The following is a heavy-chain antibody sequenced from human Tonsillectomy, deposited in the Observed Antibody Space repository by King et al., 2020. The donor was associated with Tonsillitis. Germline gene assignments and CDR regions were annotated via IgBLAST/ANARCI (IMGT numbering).Heavy chain of an antibody. CDR2: IYYSGST. D-gene: IGHD6-13*01. CDR3: ARQTPAAGRGNWFDP. V-gene: IGHV4-39*07. CDR1: GGSISSSSYY. J-gene: IGHJ5*02. Sequence: QLQESGPGLVKPSETLSLTCTVSGGSISSSSYYWGWIRQPPGKGLGWIGSIYYSGSTYYNPSLKSRVTIPVDTSKNQFSLKLCSVTAADTAVYYCARQTPAAGRGNWFDPWGQGTLVTVSS.